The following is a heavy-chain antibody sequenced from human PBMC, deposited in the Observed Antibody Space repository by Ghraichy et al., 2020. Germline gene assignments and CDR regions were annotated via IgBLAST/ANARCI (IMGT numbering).Heavy chain of an antibody. V-gene: IGHV4-39*01. D-gene: IGHD3-16*01. CDR1: GGSISSSSYY. J-gene: IGHJ4*02. CDR3: ARLEEGALPFDY. CDR2: IYYSGST. Sequence: SETLSLTCTVSGGSISSSSYYWGWIRQPPGKGLEWIGSIYYSGSTYYNPSLKSRVTISVDTSKNQFSLKLSSVTAADTAVYYCARLEEGALPFDYWGQGTLVTVSS.